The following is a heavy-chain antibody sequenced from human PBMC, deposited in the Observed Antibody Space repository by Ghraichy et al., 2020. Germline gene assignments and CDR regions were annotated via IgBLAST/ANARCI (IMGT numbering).Heavy chain of an antibody. J-gene: IGHJ6*03. D-gene: IGHD2-2*02. CDR1: GDSVSSNSAA. Sequence: SQTLSLTCAISGDSVSSNSAAWNWIRQSPSRGLEWLGRTYYRSKWYNDYAVSVKSRITINPDTSKNQFSLQLNSVTPEDTAVYYCARGGLEDCSSTSCYTDYYYYMDVWGKGTTVTVSS. CDR2: TYYRSKWYN. CDR3: ARGGLEDCSSTSCYTDYYYYMDV. V-gene: IGHV6-1*01.